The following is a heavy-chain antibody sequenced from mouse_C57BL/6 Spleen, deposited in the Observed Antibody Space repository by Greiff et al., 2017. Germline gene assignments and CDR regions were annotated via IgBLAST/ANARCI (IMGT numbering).Heavy chain of an antibody. V-gene: IGHV10-1*01. D-gene: IGHD1-3*01. CDR2: ISSKSNNYGT. CDR1: GFSFTTYA. Sequence: EVQLVESGGGLVQPKASLKLSCAASGFSFTTYAMHWVRQAPGKGLEWVARISSKSNNYGTNYADSVKDRFTISRDESDSMLYLQMNNLTTEDTAVYYCVRQLTLDYWGQGTTVTVSS. J-gene: IGHJ4*01. CDR3: VRQLTLDY.